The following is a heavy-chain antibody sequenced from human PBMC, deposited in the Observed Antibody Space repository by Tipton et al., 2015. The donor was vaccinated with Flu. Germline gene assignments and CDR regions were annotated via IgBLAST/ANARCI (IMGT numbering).Heavy chain of an antibody. CDR1: GFTLSNYA. Sequence: SLRLSCAASGFTLSNYAMTWVRQAPGKGLEWASSISGSGGYTYYADSVKGRFTISRDNSKSTLYLQMDSLRGEDTAVYYCAKNVGYCSSVSCYRPFDFWGQGILVTVSS. D-gene: IGHD2-2*01. CDR3: AKNVGYCSSVSCYRPFDF. CDR2: ISGSGGYT. V-gene: IGHV3-23*01. J-gene: IGHJ4*02.